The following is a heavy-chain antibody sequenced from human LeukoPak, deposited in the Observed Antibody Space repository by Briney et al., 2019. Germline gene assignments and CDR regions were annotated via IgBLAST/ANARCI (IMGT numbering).Heavy chain of an antibody. CDR3: ASPPLSSAMYYAH. CDR1: GYNFSGHY. Sequence: VASVKVSCKASGYNFSGHYMHWVRQAPGQGLEWMGWIKPSNGDTKYAQNFQGRVTMTRDTSISTAYMELSSPRSDDTAVYYCASPPLSSAMYYAHWGQGTLVTVSS. J-gene: IGHJ4*02. D-gene: IGHD1-26*01. V-gene: IGHV1-2*02. CDR2: IKPSNGDT.